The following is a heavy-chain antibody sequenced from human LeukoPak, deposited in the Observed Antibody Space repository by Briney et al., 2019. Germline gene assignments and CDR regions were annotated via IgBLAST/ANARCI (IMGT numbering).Heavy chain of an antibody. D-gene: IGHD6-6*01. CDR2: ISGSGGST. V-gene: IGHV3-23*01. Sequence: GGSLRLSCAASGFTFSGYAMSWVRQAPGKGLEWVSAISGSGGSTYYADSVKGRFTISRDNAKNSLYLQMNSLRAEDTAVYYCARKNGSSWDYWGQGTLVTVSS. J-gene: IGHJ4*02. CDR3: ARKNGSSWDY. CDR1: GFTFSGYA.